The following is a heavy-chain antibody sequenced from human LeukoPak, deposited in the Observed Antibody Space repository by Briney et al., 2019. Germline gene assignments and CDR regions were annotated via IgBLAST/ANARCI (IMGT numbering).Heavy chain of an antibody. V-gene: IGHV4-59*08. CDR2: IYYTGST. CDR3: ARASYSYDINGWVPFDY. J-gene: IGHJ4*02. CDR1: GDSISSDY. Sequence: PSETLSLTCAVSGDSISSDYWSWVRQPPGKGLEWIGYIYYTGSTNYNPSLKSRVTISVDTSKNQFSLRLSSVTAADTAVYYCARASYSYDINGWVPFDYWGQGTLVTVSS. D-gene: IGHD3-22*01.